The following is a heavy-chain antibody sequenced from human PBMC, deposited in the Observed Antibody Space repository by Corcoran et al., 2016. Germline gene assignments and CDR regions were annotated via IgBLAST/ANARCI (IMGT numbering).Heavy chain of an antibody. J-gene: IGHJ6*02. CDR3: ARGPWLESNYGMDV. D-gene: IGHD5-12*01. Sequence: EVQLVESGGGLVQPGGSLRLSCAASGFTFSSYSMNWVRQAPGKGLEWVSYISSSSSTIYYADSVKGRFTIYRDNAKNSLYLQMNSLRDEDTAVYYWARGPWLESNYGMDVWGQGTTVTVSS. V-gene: IGHV3-48*02. CDR1: GFTFSSYS. CDR2: ISSSSSTI.